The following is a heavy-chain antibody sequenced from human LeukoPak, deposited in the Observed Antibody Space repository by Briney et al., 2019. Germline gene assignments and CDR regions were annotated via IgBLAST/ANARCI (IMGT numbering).Heavy chain of an antibody. J-gene: IGHJ4*01. D-gene: IGHD3-3*01. CDR2: IYNNRSP. V-gene: IGHV4-4*07. CDR1: GASIRSHY. Sequence: SETLSLTCTVSGASIRSHYWSWIRQTAGEGLEWIGRIYNNRSPDYNPSLKSRVTISVDTSKNQLSLKMTSVTVADTALYYCVGESVFGSRYYFDYWGHGILVTVSS. CDR3: VGESVFGSRYYFDY.